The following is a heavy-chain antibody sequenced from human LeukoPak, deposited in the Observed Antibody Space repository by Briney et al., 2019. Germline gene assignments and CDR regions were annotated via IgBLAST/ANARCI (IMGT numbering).Heavy chain of an antibody. J-gene: IGHJ4*02. D-gene: IGHD4-17*01. CDR2: ISSSSSTI. CDR3: AREVDYGDYRVPLDY. CDR1: RFTFSSYS. V-gene: IGHV3-48*01. Sequence: GGSLRLSCAASRFTFSSYSMNRVRQAPGKGLEWVSYISSSSSTIYYADSVKGRFTISRDNAKNSLYLQMNSLRAEDTAVYYCAREVDYGDYRVPLDYWGQGTLVTVSS.